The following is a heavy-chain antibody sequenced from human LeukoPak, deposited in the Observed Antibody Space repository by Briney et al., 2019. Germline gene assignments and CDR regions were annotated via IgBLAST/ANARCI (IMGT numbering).Heavy chain of an antibody. J-gene: IGHJ4*02. V-gene: IGHV4-59*01. CDR2: IYYSGST. CDR1: GGSINSYY. Sequence: SSETLSLTCTVSGGSINSYYWSWIRQPPGKGLEWIGYIYYSGSTNYNPSLKSRVTISVDTSKNQFSLILSSVTTADTAVYYCAREVVAAAGTVDYWGQGTLVTVSS. D-gene: IGHD6-13*01. CDR3: AREVVAAAGTVDY.